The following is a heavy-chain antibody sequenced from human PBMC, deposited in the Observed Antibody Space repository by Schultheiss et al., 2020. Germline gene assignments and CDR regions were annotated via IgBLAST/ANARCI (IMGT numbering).Heavy chain of an antibody. CDR3: AREGCSGGSCYSWVDWFDP. CDR2: IYTSGST. D-gene: IGHD2-15*01. CDR1: GGSISSGSYY. Sequence: SETLSLTCTVSGGSISSGSYYWSWIRQPAGKGLEWIGRIYTSGSTNYNPSLKSRVTISVDTSKNQFSLKLSSVTAADTAVYYCAREGCSGGSCYSWVDWFDPWGQGTLVTVYS. V-gene: IGHV4-61*02. J-gene: IGHJ5*02.